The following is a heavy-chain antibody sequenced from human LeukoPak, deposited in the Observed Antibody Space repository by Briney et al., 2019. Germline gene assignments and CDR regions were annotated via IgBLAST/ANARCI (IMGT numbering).Heavy chain of an antibody. CDR3: AKEIYGDSTGGRFQH. CDR2: SDGSGGNT. D-gene: IGHD4-17*01. CDR1: GFSVSIRG. Sequence: QSGGSLRLSCEASGFSVSIRGVTWVRQVPGTGLEWVSGSDGSGGNTYYADSVKGRFTISSDNSKNTMYLQMKSLRAEDTAVYYCAKEIYGDSTGGRFQHWGQGTLVTVSS. V-gene: IGHV3-23*01. J-gene: IGHJ1*01.